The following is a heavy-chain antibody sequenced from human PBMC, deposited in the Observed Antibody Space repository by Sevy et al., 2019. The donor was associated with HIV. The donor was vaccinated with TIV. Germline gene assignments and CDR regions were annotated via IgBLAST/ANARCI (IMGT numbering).Heavy chain of an antibody. CDR1: GFTVNSNY. J-gene: IGHJ4*02. D-gene: IGHD5-18*01. Sequence: GGSLRLSCAASGFTVNSNYMTWVRQAPGKGLEGVSVIHSDDTTYHADSVKDRFTISRDNFKNTLYLHMGSLRAEDTAVYYCARGKSGYGYALSYWGQGTLVTVSS. CDR3: ARGKSGYGYALSY. CDR2: IHSDDTT. V-gene: IGHV3-66*01.